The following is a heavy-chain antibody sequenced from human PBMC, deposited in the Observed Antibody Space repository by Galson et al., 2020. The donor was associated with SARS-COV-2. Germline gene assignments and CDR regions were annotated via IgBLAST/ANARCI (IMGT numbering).Heavy chain of an antibody. D-gene: IGHD6-19*01. CDR3: AKGWSIAVAGNSLDC. J-gene: IGHJ4*02. CDR2: MSGSAAST. V-gene: IGHV3-23*01. CDR1: GFTFRSYA. Sequence: GGSLRLSCAASGFTFRSYAMTWVRQAPGKGLEWVSGMSGSAASTYYADSVKGRFAISRDNFKNTLSLQMNNLRAGDTAVYYCAKGWSIAVAGNSLDCWGQGTLVTVSS.